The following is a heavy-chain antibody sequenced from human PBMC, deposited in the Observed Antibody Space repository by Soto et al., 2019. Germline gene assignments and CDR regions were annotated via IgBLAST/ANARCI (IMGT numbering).Heavy chain of an antibody. CDR3: ARGLLGYCSSTSCYTGLDP. CDR1: GGSFSGYY. CDR2: INHSGST. J-gene: IGHJ5*02. D-gene: IGHD2-2*01. Sequence: LSLTCAVYGGSFSGYYWSWIRQPPGKGLEWIGEINHSGSTNYNPSLKSRVTISVDTSKNQFSLKLSSVTAADTAVYYCARGLLGYCSSTSCYTGLDPWGQGTLVTVSS. V-gene: IGHV4-34*01.